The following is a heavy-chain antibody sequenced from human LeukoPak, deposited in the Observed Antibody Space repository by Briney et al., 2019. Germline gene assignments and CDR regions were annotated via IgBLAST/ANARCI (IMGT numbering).Heavy chain of an antibody. CDR1: GGTFSSYA. V-gene: IGHV1-69*05. CDR3: ARGGSDYYDSSGYPYYYYYMDV. J-gene: IGHJ6*03. CDR2: IIPIFGTA. Sequence: SVKVSCKASGGTFSSYAISWVRQAPGQGLEWMGGIIPIFGTANYPQKFQGRVTITTDESTSTAYMELRSLRSDDTAVYYCARGGSDYYDSSGYPYYYYYMDVWGKGTTVTVSS. D-gene: IGHD3-22*01.